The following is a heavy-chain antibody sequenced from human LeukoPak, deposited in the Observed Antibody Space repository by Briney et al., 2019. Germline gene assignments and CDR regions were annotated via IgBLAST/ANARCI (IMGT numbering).Heavy chain of an antibody. CDR1: GFTFSSYG. J-gene: IGHJ6*03. V-gene: IGHV3-30*02. D-gene: IGHD2-2*01. Sequence: GGSLRLSCAVSGFTFSSYGMHWVRQAPGKGLEWVAFIRYDGSNKYYADSVKGRFTISRDNSKNTLYLQMNSLRAEDTAVYYCARRGAAAIEYYYYYYMDVWGKGTTVTISS. CDR2: IRYDGSNK. CDR3: ARRGAAAIEYYYYYYMDV.